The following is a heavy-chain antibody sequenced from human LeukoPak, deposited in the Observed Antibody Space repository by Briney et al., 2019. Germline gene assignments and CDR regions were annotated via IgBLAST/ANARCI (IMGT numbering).Heavy chain of an antibody. CDR3: ARSPHILTGENFDY. CDR2: INPNSGGT. CDR1: GYTFIVYY. J-gene: IGHJ4*02. Sequence: EASVTVSFKASGYTFIVYYMHWVGQARGQGVEGMGWINPNSGGTHYAQKFQGRVTITRDTSITTAYMEMSRLRSDDTALYYCARSPHILTGENFDYWGQGTLVTVSS. D-gene: IGHD3-9*01. V-gene: IGHV1-2*02.